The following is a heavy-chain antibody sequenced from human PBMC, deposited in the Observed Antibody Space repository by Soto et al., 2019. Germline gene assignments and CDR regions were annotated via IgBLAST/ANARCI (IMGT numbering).Heavy chain of an antibody. CDR3: ARDRAMDDY. CDR1: GFTFSTYW. J-gene: IGHJ4*02. CDR2: INQDGSAI. Sequence: EVQLVESGGGLVQPGGSLRLSCAASGFTFSTYWMNWVRQAPGEGLEWVANINQDGSAINYVDSVRGRFTISRDNAKNSLYLQMNSLRADDTAVYYCARDRAMDDYWGQGTLVTVSS. V-gene: IGHV3-7*05. D-gene: IGHD5-18*01.